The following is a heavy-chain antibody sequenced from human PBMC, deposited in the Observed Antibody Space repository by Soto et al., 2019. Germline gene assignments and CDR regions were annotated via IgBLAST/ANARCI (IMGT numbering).Heavy chain of an antibody. V-gene: IGHV3-21*06. CDR3: GRVAVGNTYLLDN. CDR1: GFIFSIYS. Sequence: PGGSLRLSCAASGFIFSIYSMKWVRQAPGKGLEWVSSISSGSDYIFYADSVKGRFTISKDNTKNSVYLQMNNLRVEDTGIYYCGRVAVGNTYLLDNWGQGTLVTVSS. D-gene: IGHD1-26*01. J-gene: IGHJ4*02. CDR2: ISSGSDYI.